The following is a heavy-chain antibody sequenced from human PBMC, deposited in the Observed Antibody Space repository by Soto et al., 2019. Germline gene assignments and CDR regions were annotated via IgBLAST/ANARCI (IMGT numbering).Heavy chain of an antibody. CDR3: TTDAVDTAMASFYYYYMDV. V-gene: IGHV3-49*03. J-gene: IGHJ6*03. D-gene: IGHD5-18*01. Sequence: GGSLRLSCTASGFTFGDYAMSWFRQAPGKGLEWVGFIKSKTDGGTTDYAAPVKGRFTISRDDSKNTLYLQMNSLKTEDTAVYYCTTDAVDTAMASFYYYYMDVWGKGTTVTVSS. CDR1: GFTFGDYA. CDR2: IKSKTDGGTT.